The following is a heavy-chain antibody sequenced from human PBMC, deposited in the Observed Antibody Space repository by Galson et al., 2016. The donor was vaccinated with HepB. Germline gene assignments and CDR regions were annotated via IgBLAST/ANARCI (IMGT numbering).Heavy chain of an antibody. D-gene: IGHD3-16*01. Sequence: TLSLTCTVSGGSMSSGRYSWTWIRQSAGKGLEWVGLMYTSGSTNYNPSLKGRVTISLDTSKNQVSLKLKSVTAADTAIYYCARELGSWGQGTLVTVSS. CDR2: MYTSGST. V-gene: IGHV4-61*02. CDR1: GGSMSSGRYS. CDR3: ARELGS. J-gene: IGHJ5*02.